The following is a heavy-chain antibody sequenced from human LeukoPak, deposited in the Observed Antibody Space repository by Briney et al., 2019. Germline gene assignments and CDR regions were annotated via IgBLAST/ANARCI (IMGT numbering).Heavy chain of an antibody. CDR2: VIPIFGTA. J-gene: IGHJ3*02. CDR1: GGTFSSYA. D-gene: IGHD1-26*01. CDR3: ARDTGYSGSYHDAFDI. Sequence: SVKVSCKASGGTFSSYAISWVRQAPGQGLEWMGGVIPIFGTANYAQKFQGRVTITTDESTSTAYMELSSLRSEDTAVYYCARDTGYSGSYHDAFDIWGQGTMVTVSS. V-gene: IGHV1-69*05.